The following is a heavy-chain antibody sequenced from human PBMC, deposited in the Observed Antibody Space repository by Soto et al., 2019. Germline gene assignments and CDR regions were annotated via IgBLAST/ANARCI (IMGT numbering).Heavy chain of an antibody. CDR2: IGSAGDT. CDR3: ARDSGMAAVGYDK. V-gene: IGHV3-13*04. J-gene: IGHJ4*02. D-gene: IGHD6-13*01. CDR1: GFTFSSYD. Sequence: EVVLVESGGALVQPGGSLRLSCAASGFTFSSYDMHWVRQPTGQGLEWVSGIGSAGDTFYLGSVKGRFTISRENAKNSVYLQMDSLRVEDTAVYYCARDSGMAAVGYDKWGQGTLVTVSS.